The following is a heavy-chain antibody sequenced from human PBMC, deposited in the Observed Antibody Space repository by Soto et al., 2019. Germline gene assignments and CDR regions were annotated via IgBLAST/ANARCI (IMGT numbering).Heavy chain of an antibody. J-gene: IGHJ6*02. Sequence: EVQLVESGGGLVQPGGSLRLSCAASGFTVSGNYMSWVRQAPGKGLEWVSITYTAGTTYYADSVKGRFTMSRDNSKNTLYLQMNGRRVEATAVYYCARGQGVWGQGTTVTVSS. V-gene: IGHV3-66*01. CDR3: ARGQGV. CDR2: TYTAGTT. CDR1: GFTVSGNY.